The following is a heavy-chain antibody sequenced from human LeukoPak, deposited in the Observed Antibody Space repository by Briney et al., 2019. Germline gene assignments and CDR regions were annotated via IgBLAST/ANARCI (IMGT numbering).Heavy chain of an antibody. CDR3: AKDSSGWFDFDY. D-gene: IGHD6-19*01. CDR2: ISGSGGST. J-gene: IGHJ4*02. Sequence: GGSLRLSCAASGFTFSSYAMSWVRQAPGKGLEWVSAISGSGGSTYYADSVKGRFTISRDNSKNTLYLHMNSLRAEDTAVYYCAKDSSGWFDFDYWGQGTPVTVSS. CDR1: GFTFSSYA. V-gene: IGHV3-23*01.